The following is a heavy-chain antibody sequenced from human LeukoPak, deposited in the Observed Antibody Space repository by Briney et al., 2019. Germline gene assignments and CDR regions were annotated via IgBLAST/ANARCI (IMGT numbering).Heavy chain of an antibody. CDR2: IKQDGSEE. J-gene: IGHJ4*02. CDR1: GFTFSRYW. CDR3: AKDLASALPFDY. V-gene: IGHV3-7*01. Sequence: GGSLRLSCVVSGFTFSRYWMNWVRQAPGKGLEWVANIKQDGSEEYYVDSVKGRFTISRDNAKNSLYLQMNSLRVEDTAVYYCAKDLASALPFDYWGQGTLVTVSS.